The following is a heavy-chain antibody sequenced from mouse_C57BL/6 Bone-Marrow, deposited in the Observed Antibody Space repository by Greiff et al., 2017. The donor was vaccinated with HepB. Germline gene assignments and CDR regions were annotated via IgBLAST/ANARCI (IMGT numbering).Heavy chain of an antibody. J-gene: IGHJ4*01. V-gene: IGHV1-55*01. CDR3: ARFTTVVARMDY. CDR2: IYPGSGST. Sequence: VQLQQPGAELVKPGASVKMSCKASGYTFTSYWITWVKQRPGQVLEWIGDIYPGSGSTNYNEKFKSKATLTVDTSSSTAYMQLSSLTSEDSAVYYCARFTTVVARMDYWGQGTSVTVSS. D-gene: IGHD1-1*01. CDR1: GYTFTSYW.